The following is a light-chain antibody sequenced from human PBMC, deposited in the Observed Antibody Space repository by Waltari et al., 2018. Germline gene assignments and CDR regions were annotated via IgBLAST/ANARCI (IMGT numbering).Light chain of an antibody. V-gene: IGLV1-44*01. CDR3: ATPDSSLNGFLV. CDR2: VDS. Sequence: VPGTPPILLIYVDSQRRSGVADRCSGSTSGTSASLAISGLQSDDEADYYCATPDSSLNGFLVFGGGTKLTVL. J-gene: IGLJ3*02.